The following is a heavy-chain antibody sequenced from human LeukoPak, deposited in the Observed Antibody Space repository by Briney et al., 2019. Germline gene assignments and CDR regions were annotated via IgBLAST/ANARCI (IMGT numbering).Heavy chain of an antibody. CDR1: GGTFSSYA. J-gene: IGHJ5*02. Sequence: GASVMVSCKASGGTFSSYAISWVRQAPGQGLEWMGRIIPIFGTANYARKFQGRVTITTDESTSTAYMELSSLRSEGTAVYYCARMGIVDNWFDPWGQGTLVTVSS. V-gene: IGHV1-69*05. D-gene: IGHD1-26*01. CDR2: IIPIFGTA. CDR3: ARMGIVDNWFDP.